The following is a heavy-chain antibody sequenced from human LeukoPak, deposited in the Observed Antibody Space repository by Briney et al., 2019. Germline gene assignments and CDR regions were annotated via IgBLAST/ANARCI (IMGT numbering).Heavy chain of an antibody. J-gene: IGHJ4*02. CDR1: GFTFSDHY. Sequence: GGSLRLSCAASGFTFSDHYMDWVRQAPGKGLEWVSSISSSSSYISYADSVKGRFTISRDNAKNSLYLQMNSPRAEDTAVYYCARLYDSSYYFDYWGQGTLVTVSS. D-gene: IGHD3-22*01. CDR3: ARLYDSSYYFDY. V-gene: IGHV3-21*01. CDR2: ISSSSSYI.